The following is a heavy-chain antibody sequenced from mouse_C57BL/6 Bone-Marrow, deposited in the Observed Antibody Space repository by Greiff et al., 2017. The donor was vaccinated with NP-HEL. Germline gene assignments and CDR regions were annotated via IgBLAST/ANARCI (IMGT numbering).Heavy chain of an antibody. D-gene: IGHD1-1*01. CDR3: ARDDYGSSFFYFDY. V-gene: IGHV5-16*01. CDR2: INYDGSST. CDR1: GFTFSDYY. J-gene: IGHJ2*01. Sequence: EVKVVESEGGLVQPGSSMKLSCTASGFTFSDYYMAWVRQVPEKGLEWVANINYDGSSTYYLDSLKSRFIISRDNAKNILYLQMSSLKSEDTATYYCARDDYGSSFFYFDYWGQGTTLTVSS.